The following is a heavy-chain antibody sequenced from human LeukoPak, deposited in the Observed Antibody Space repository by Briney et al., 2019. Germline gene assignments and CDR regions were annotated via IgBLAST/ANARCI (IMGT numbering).Heavy chain of an antibody. J-gene: IGHJ4*02. D-gene: IGHD3-10*01. CDR2: IYPGDSDT. CDR3: ARHVAMVRGVVDY. V-gene: IGHV5-51*01. Sequence: GESLKISCRGSGYSFTSYWIGWVRQMPGKGLEWMGIIYPGDSDTRYSPSFQGQVTISADKSISTAYLQWSSLKASDTAMYYCARHVAMVRGVVDYWGQGTLVTVSS. CDR1: GYSFTSYW.